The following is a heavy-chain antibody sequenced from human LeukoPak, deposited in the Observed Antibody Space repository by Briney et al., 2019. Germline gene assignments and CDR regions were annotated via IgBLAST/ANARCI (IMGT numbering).Heavy chain of an antibody. CDR2: IYSGGST. CDR3: AREWYAFDI. CDR1: GFTVSSKY. J-gene: IGHJ3*02. V-gene: IGHV3-66*01. Sequence: PGGSLRLSCAASGFTVSSKYMSWVRQAPGKGLEWVSVIYSGGSTYYADSVKGRFTISRDNAKNSLYLQMNSLRAEDTAVYYCAREWYAFDIWGQGTMVTVSS. D-gene: IGHD2-15*01.